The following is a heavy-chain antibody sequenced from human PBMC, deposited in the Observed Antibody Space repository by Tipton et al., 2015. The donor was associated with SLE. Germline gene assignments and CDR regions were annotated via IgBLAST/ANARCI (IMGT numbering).Heavy chain of an antibody. J-gene: IGHJ4*02. CDR3: ARLPLGGDRSWDYFDY. D-gene: IGHD3-16*01. V-gene: IGHV5-51*03. Sequence: QLVQSGAEVKKPGESLKISCKGSGYSFTSYWIGWVRQMPGKGLEWMGIVYPGDSDTRYSPSFQGQVTISADKSISTAYLQWSSLKAWDTAMYYCARLPLGGDRSWDYFDYWGQGTLVTVSS. CDR2: VYPGDSDT. CDR1: GYSFTSYW.